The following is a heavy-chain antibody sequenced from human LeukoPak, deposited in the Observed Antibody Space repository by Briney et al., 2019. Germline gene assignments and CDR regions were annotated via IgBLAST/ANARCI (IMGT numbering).Heavy chain of an antibody. D-gene: IGHD6-13*01. CDR3: ARGKRGYSSSWYDY. CDR1: GGSFSGYY. Sequence: SETLSLTCAVYGGSFSGYYWSWIRQPPGKGLEWIGEINHSGSTNYNPSLKSRVTISVDTSKNQFSLKLSSVSAADTAVYYCARGKRGYSSSWYDYWGQGTLVTVSS. J-gene: IGHJ4*02. V-gene: IGHV4-34*01. CDR2: INHSGST.